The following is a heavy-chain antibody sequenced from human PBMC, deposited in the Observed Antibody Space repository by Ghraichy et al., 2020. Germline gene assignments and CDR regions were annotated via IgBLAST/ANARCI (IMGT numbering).Heavy chain of an antibody. CDR1: GGSFSGYY. CDR3: AKVGARWRGYYGMDV. V-gene: IGHV4-34*01. Sequence: SQTLSLTCAVYGGSFSGYYWSWIRQPPGKGLEWIGEINHSGSTNYNPSLKSRVTISVDTSKNQFSLKLSSVTAADTAVYYCAKVGARWRGYYGMDVWGQGTTVTVSS. J-gene: IGHJ6*02. D-gene: IGHD1-26*01. CDR2: INHSGST.